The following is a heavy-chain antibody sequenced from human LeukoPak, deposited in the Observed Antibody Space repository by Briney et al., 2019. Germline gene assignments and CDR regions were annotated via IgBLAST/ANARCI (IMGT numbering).Heavy chain of an antibody. Sequence: GGSLRLSCEVSGFTFSNYAMSWVRQAPGKGLEWVSAISGSGARTFYADSVRGRFTISRDNSKNTPYLQMNSLRAEDTAVYYCAKDGSLGAAGTIEYFQHWGQGTLVTVSS. CDR3: AKDGSLGAAGTIEYFQH. J-gene: IGHJ1*01. D-gene: IGHD6-13*01. V-gene: IGHV3-23*01. CDR1: GFTFSNYA. CDR2: ISGSGART.